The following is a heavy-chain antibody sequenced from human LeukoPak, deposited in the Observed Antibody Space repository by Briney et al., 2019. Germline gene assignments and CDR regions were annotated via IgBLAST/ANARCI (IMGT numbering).Heavy chain of an antibody. CDR1: GGSISSGSYY. CDR2: IYSSGST. J-gene: IGHJ3*02. Sequence: NASETLSLTCTVSGGSISSGSYYWSWIRQPAGKELESIGRIYSSGSTNYNPSLCSRVTMSVDTSKNHFSLKLNSVTAADTAVYYCARRPDYGDSIRSPGAFDIWGQGTMVTVSS. V-gene: IGHV4-61*02. CDR3: ARRPDYGDSIRSPGAFDI. D-gene: IGHD4-17*01.